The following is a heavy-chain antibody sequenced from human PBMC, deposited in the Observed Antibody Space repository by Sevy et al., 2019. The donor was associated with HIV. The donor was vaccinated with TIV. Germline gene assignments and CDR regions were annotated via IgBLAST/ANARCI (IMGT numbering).Heavy chain of an antibody. CDR3: TTDRYDFGSGSAPSATDI. CDR2: IKSKADGGTT. Sequence: GGSLRLSCAASGFTFSDAWMSWVRQAPGKGLEWVGRIKSKADGGTTDYAAPVNGRFTIARDDSKNTLYLQINSLKTEATAVYYCTTDRYDFGSGSAPSATDIWGQGTMVTVSS. V-gene: IGHV3-15*01. J-gene: IGHJ3*02. D-gene: IGHD3-10*01. CDR1: GFTFSDAW.